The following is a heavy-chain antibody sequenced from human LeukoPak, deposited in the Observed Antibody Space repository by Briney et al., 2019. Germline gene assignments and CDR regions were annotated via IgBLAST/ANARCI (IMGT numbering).Heavy chain of an antibody. CDR1: GFTFSSYS. J-gene: IGHJ4*02. CDR2: ITGSSGTT. CDR3: AKGTAVTPLYYFDY. Sequence: GGSLRLSCAASGFTFSSYSIQWVRQPPGKGLEWVSSITGSSGTTYDADSVRGRFTISRDVSKNTLYLQMNGLRAEDTATYYCAKGTAVTPLYYFDYWGQGVLVTVTS. V-gene: IGHV3-23*01. D-gene: IGHD4-17*01.